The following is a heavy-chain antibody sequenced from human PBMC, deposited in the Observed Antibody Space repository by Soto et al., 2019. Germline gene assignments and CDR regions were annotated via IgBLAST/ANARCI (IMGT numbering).Heavy chain of an antibody. D-gene: IGHD3-16*01. CDR1: GYIFTSYL. J-gene: IGHJ4*02. V-gene: IGHV5-10-1*01. CDR3: ARIPVLSLVAVWGFAY. CDR2: IDPTDSYT. Sequence: PGESLKISCKVSGYIFTSYLISWVRQMPGKGLEWMVRIDPTDSYTDYSPSFQGHVTISVDKSINTAYLQWSSLKASDSAMYYCARIPVLSLVAVWGFAYWGLGTIVTSPQ.